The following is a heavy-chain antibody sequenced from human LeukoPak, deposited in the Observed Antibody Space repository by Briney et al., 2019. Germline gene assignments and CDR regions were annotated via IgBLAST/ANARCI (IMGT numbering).Heavy chain of an antibody. J-gene: IGHJ4*02. V-gene: IGHV4-39*07. CDR1: GGSISSSSYY. CDR3: ARGGARLLRFGY. CDR2: IYYSGST. D-gene: IGHD2-15*01. Sequence: KPSETLSLTCTVSGGSISSSSYYWGWIRQPPGKGLEWIGSIYYSGSTYYNPSLKSRVTISVDTSKNQFSLKLSSVTAADTAVYYCARGGARLLRFGYWGRGTLVTVSS.